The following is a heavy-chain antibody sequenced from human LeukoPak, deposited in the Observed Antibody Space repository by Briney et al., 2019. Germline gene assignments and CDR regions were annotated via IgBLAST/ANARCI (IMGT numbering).Heavy chain of an antibody. V-gene: IGHV3-23*01. CDR3: AKGVQSIAARSAVDY. CDR2: ISGSGGST. D-gene: IGHD6-6*01. Sequence: GGSLRLSCAASGFTFSSYAMSWVRQAPGKGLEWVSAISGSGGSTYYAGSVKGRFTISRDNSKNTLYLQMNSLRAEDTAVYYCAKGVQSIAARSAVDYWGQGTLVTVSS. J-gene: IGHJ4*02. CDR1: GFTFSSYA.